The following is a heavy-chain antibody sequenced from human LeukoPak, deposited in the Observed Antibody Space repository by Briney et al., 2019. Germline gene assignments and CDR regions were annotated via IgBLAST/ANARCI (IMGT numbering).Heavy chain of an antibody. CDR2: IYTSGST. CDR1: GGSISSYY. CDR3: ARLNYGGYYYYYYYMDV. J-gene: IGHJ6*03. Sequence: SETLSLTCTVSGGSISSYYWSWIRQPPGKGLEWIGYIYTSGSTNYNPSLKSRVTISVDTSKNQFSLKLSSVTAADTAVYYCARLNYGGYYYYYYYMDVWGKGTTVTVSS. V-gene: IGHV4-4*09. D-gene: IGHD4-23*01.